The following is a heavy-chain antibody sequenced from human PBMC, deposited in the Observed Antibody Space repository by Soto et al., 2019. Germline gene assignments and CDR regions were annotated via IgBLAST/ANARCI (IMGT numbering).Heavy chain of an antibody. CDR2: IWYDGSNK. V-gene: IGHV3-33*01. J-gene: IGHJ4*02. D-gene: IGHD3-10*01. Sequence: PGGSLRLSCAASGFTFSNYGMHWVRQAPGKGLEWVALIWYDGSNKYYTDSVKGRFTISRDNSKNTLYLQMNSLRAEDTAVYYCARDVGGIFDYWGQGTLVTVSS. CDR3: ARDVGGIFDY. CDR1: GFTFSNYG.